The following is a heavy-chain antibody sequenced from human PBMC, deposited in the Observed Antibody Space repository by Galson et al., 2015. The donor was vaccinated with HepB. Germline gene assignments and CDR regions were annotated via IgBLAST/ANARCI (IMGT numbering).Heavy chain of an antibody. CDR2: ISYDGSNK. Sequence: LRLSCAASGFTLSTYAMHWVRQAPGKGLEWVAVISYDGSNKNYADSVKGRFTISRDNSKNTLFLQMNSLRAEDTAVYYCARDLGCSSTSCRSYYFDYWGQGTLVTVSS. J-gene: IGHJ4*02. CDR3: ARDLGCSSTSCRSYYFDY. D-gene: IGHD2-2*01. CDR1: GFTLSTYA. V-gene: IGHV3-30-3*01.